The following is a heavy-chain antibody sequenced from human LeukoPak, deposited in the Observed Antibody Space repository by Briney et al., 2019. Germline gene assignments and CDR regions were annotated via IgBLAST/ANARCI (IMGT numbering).Heavy chain of an antibody. J-gene: IGHJ4*02. CDR2: TSDRGDYT. CDR3: AKKAQYDGHYPLDY. Sequence: GGSLRLSCAASGFTFSSYSMSWVRQAPGKGLERVSGTSDRGDYTYYADSVKGRFTISRDTSKNTLYLQMNSLRAEDTALYFCAKKAQYDGHYPLDYWGQGTLVTVSA. V-gene: IGHV3-23*01. D-gene: IGHD4/OR15-4a*01. CDR1: GFTFSSYS.